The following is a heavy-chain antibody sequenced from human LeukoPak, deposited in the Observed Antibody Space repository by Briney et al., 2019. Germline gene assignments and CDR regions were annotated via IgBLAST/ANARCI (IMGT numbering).Heavy chain of an antibody. D-gene: IGHD3-10*01. V-gene: IGHV3-23*01. CDR3: AKEFRELLWFGELLQYEDYFDY. Sequence: GGSLRLSCAASGFTFSSYAMSWVRQAPGKGLEWVSAISGSGGSTYYADSVKGRFTISRDNSKNTLYLQMNSLRAEDTAVYYCAKEFRELLWFGELLQYEDYFDYWGQGTLVTVSS. J-gene: IGHJ4*02. CDR1: GFTFSSYA. CDR2: ISGSGGST.